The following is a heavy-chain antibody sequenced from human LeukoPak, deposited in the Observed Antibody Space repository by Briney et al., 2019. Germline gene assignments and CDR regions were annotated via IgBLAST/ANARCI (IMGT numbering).Heavy chain of an antibody. CDR3: AKDLVSSSRRYGDYYYGMDV. CDR2: IKKDGSEK. D-gene: IGHD6-13*01. Sequence: GGSLRLSCAASGFTFNRYWMSWVRQAPGKGLEWVANIKKDGSEKYYVGSVKGRFTISRDNAKNSLYLQMNSLRAEDTAVYYCAKDLVSSSRRYGDYYYGMDVWGQGTTVTVSS. J-gene: IGHJ6*02. V-gene: IGHV3-7*01. CDR1: GFTFNRYW.